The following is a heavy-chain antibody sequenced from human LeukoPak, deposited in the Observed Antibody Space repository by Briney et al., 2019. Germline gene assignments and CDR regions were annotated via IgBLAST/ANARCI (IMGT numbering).Heavy chain of an antibody. CDR1: GFTFSSYN. V-gene: IGHV3-21*01. Sequence: GGSLRLSCAASGFTFSSYNMNWVRQAPGKGLEWVSSISDSSSYIYYADSVKGRFTISRDNAKNSLYLQMNSLRAEDTAVYYCARDRAITAPLDYWGQGTLVTVSS. CDR3: ARDRAITAPLDY. J-gene: IGHJ4*02. CDR2: ISDSSSYI. D-gene: IGHD2-21*01.